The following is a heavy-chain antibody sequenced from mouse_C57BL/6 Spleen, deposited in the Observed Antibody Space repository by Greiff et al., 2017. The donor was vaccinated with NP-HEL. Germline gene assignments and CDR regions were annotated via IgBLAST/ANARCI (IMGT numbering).Heavy chain of an antibody. J-gene: IGHJ2*01. CDR2: IDPSDSYT. D-gene: IGHD2-3*01. CDR3: ARDLDGSDY. V-gene: IGHV1-69*01. Sequence: QVQLQQSGAELVMPGASVKLSCKASGYTFTSYWMHWVKQRPGQGLEWIGEIDPSDSYTNYNQKFKGKSTLTVDKSSSTAYMQLSSLTSEDSAVYYCARDLDGSDYWGQGTTLTVSS. CDR1: GYTFTSYW.